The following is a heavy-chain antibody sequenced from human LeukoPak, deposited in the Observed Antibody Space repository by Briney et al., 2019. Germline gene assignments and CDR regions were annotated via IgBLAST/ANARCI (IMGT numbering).Heavy chain of an antibody. CDR2: TWYDGTNR. D-gene: IGHD6-13*01. J-gene: IGHJ4*01. CDR1: GFTFSTYG. CDR3: AKDSRYSNTWFPLDS. V-gene: IGHV3-33*06. Sequence: GGSLRLSCAASGFTFSTYGMHWVRQAPGKGLEWVAGTWYDGTNRNYEDSVMGRFTISRDNPKNTLHLQMNSLRAEDTAVYYCAKDSRYSNTWFPLDSWGQGTLVTVSS.